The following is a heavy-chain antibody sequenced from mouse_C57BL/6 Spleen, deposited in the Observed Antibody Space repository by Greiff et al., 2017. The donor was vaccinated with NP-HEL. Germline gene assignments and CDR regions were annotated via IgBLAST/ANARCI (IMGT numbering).Heavy chain of an antibody. J-gene: IGHJ2*01. CDR1: GYTFTDYY. D-gene: IGHD2-2*01. Sequence: EVQLQQSGPELVKPGASVKISCKASGYTFTDYYMNWVKQSHGKSLEWIGDINPNNGGTSYNQKFKGKATLTVDKSSSTAYMELRSLTSEDSAVYYCALMVTPHFDYWGQGTTLTVSS. V-gene: IGHV1-26*01. CDR3: ALMVTPHFDY. CDR2: INPNNGGT.